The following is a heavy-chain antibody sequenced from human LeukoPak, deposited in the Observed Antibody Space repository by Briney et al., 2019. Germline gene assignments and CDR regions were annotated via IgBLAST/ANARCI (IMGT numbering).Heavy chain of an antibody. Sequence: ASVTVSCEASGYTFTGYYMHWVRQAPGQGLEWMGWINPNSGGTNYAQKFQGRVTMTRDTSISTAYMELSRLRSDDTAVYYCARQGSSGYPRPYYFDYWGQGTLVTVSS. CDR2: INPNSGGT. D-gene: IGHD3-22*01. CDR1: GYTFTGYY. V-gene: IGHV1-2*02. J-gene: IGHJ4*02. CDR3: ARQGSSGYPRPYYFDY.